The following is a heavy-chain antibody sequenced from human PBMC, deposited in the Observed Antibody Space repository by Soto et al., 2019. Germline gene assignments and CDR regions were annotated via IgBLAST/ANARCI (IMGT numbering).Heavy chain of an antibody. V-gene: IGHV3-30-3*01. CDR1: GFTFDTYG. CDR3: ARVTPGNNLYYFSGLDF. D-gene: IGHD1-1*01. Sequence: QVHLVESGGGVVQPGKSLRLSCVASGFTFDTYGIHWVRQAPGKGLQWVALISYEGSNTYYADSVRGRFTISRDNSTNTLYLQMNTLRPEDTGVYYCARVTPGNNLYYFSGLDFWGQGTSVTVSS. CDR2: ISYEGSNT. J-gene: IGHJ6*02.